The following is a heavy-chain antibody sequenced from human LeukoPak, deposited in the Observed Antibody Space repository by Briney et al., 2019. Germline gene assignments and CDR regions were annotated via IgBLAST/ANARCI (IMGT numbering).Heavy chain of an antibody. D-gene: IGHD6-6*01. CDR1: GFTFNSYS. J-gene: IGHJ4*01. CDR2: ISSSSYI. Sequence: AGGSLRLSCAASGFTFNSYSMNWVRQAPGKGLEWVSSISSSSYIYYADSVKGRFTISRNNAKNSLYLQMNSLRAEDTAVYYCARGAQQLGFDYLGQGTLVTGSS. V-gene: IGHV3-21*01. CDR3: ARGAQQLGFDY.